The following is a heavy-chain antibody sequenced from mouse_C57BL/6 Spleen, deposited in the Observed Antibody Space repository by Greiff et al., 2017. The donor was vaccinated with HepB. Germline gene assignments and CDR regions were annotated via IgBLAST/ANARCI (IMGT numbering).Heavy chain of an antibody. CDR1: GYTFTSYW. D-gene: IGHD3-1*01. V-gene: IGHV1-50*01. J-gene: IGHJ2*01. Sequence: VQLQQPGAELVKPGASVKLSCKASGYTFTSYWMQWVKQRPGQGLEWIGEIDPSDSYTNYNQKFKGKATLTVDTSSSTAYMQLSSLTSEDSAVYYCARSGGNYDDYWGQGTTLTVSS. CDR2: IDPSDSYT. CDR3: ARSGGNYDDY.